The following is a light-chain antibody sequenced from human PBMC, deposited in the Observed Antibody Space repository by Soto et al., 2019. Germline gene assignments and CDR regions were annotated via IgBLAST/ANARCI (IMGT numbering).Light chain of an antibody. CDR3: SSYTSSNTWV. V-gene: IGLV2-14*01. CDR1: SSDVGDYNY. J-gene: IGLJ3*02. CDR2: EVS. Sequence: QSALTQPASVSGSPGQSITISCTGTSSDVGDYNYVSWYQQHPGKAPKLMIYEVSNRPSGVSNRFSGSKSGNTASLTISGPQAEDEADYYCSSYTSSNTWVFGGGTKVTVL.